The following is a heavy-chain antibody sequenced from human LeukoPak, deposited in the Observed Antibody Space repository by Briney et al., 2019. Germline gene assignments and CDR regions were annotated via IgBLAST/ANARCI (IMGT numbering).Heavy chain of an antibody. V-gene: IGHV4-34*01. D-gene: IGHD6-19*01. CDR2: INHSGST. Sequence: SKTLSLTCAVYGGSFSGYYWSWIRQPPGKGLEWIGEINHSGSTNYNPSLKSRVTISVDTSKNQFSLKLSSVTAADTAVYYCARGVGSGLVRYYYYGMDVWGQGTTVTVSS. CDR1: GGSFSGYY. CDR3: ARGVGSGLVRYYYYGMDV. J-gene: IGHJ6*02.